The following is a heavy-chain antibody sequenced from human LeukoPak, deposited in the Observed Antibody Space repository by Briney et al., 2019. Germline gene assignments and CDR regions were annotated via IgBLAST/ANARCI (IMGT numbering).Heavy chain of an antibody. D-gene: IGHD3-9*01. V-gene: IGHV3-69-1*01. Sequence: GGSLRLSCAASGFTLSSYAMSWVRQGPGKGLEWVSAISVSGNTYHADSVKGRFTISRDNAKNSLYLQMNSLRAEDTAVYYCARDKQRGLRYFDWGYYYYYMDVWGKGTTVTVSS. CDR3: ARDKQRGLRYFDWGYYYYYMDV. CDR2: ISVSGNT. J-gene: IGHJ6*03. CDR1: GFTLSSYA.